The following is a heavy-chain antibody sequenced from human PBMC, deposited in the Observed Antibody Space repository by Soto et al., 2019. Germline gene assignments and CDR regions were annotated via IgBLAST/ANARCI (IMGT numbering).Heavy chain of an antibody. Sequence: EVQLVESGGGLVKPGGSLRLSCAASGFTFSSYSMNWVRQAPGKGLEWVSSISSSSSYIYYADSVKGRFTISRDNAKNSLYLQMNSLRAEDTAVYYCASLYGSGYCSGGSCYSRNFDYWGQGTLVTVSS. CDR3: ASLYGSGYCSGGSCYSRNFDY. CDR2: ISSSSSYI. D-gene: IGHD2-15*01. V-gene: IGHV3-21*01. J-gene: IGHJ4*02. CDR1: GFTFSSYS.